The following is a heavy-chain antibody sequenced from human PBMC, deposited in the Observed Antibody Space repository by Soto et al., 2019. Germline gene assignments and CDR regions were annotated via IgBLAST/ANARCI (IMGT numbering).Heavy chain of an antibody. Sequence: QVQLQESGPGLVKPSQTLSLTCTVSGGSISSGGYYWSWIRQHPGKGLEWIGYIYSSGSTFYNPSLKSRVTISVDTSTNQFSLNLNSVTAADTAVYYCARVLWSTVSPTRDSWVAPWGQGALFTVSS. V-gene: IGHV4-31*03. CDR3: ARVLWSTVSPTRDSWVAP. D-gene: IGHD4-17*01. CDR2: IYSSGST. J-gene: IGHJ5*02. CDR1: GGSISSGGYY.